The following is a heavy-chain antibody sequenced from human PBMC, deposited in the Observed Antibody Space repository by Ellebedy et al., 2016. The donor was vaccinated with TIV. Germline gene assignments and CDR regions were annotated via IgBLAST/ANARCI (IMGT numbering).Heavy chain of an antibody. CDR2: INPNSGGT. Sequence: ASVKVSXKASRYTFTGYYMHWVRQAPGQGLEWMGWINPNSGGTNYAQKFQGWVTMTRDTSISTAYMELSRLTSDDTAVYYCTRGVVTDGLDIWGQGTMVTVSS. J-gene: IGHJ3*02. CDR3: TRGVVTDGLDI. CDR1: RYTFTGYY. D-gene: IGHD3-10*01. V-gene: IGHV1-2*04.